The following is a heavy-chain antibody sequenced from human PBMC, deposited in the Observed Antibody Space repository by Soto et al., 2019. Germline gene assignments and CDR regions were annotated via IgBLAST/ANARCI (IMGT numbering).Heavy chain of an antibody. D-gene: IGHD6-19*01. V-gene: IGHV1-46*01. CDR1: GYTFTSYY. Sequence: ASVKVSCKASGYTFTSYYMHWVRQAPGQGLEWMGIINPSGGSTSYAQKFQGRVTMTRDTSTSTVYMELGSLRSEDTAVYYCARDLKAVARSKAVGYWGQGTLVTVSS. CDR3: ARDLKAVARSKAVGY. CDR2: INPSGGST. J-gene: IGHJ4*02.